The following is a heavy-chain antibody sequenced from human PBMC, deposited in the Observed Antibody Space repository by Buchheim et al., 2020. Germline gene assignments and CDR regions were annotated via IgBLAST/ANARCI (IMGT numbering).Heavy chain of an antibody. CDR1: GVTFSSYW. Sequence: EVQVVESGGGLVQPGGSLRLSCEASGVTFSSYWMSWVRQAPGKGLEWVGNIKADGSDTYYVASMRGRLTISRDNAKNSLYLQIINLGAEDTAVYYCVRGMYSSGWYPDYFEFWGQGAL. D-gene: IGHD6-19*01. J-gene: IGHJ4*02. CDR3: VRGMYSSGWYPDYFEF. V-gene: IGHV3-7*01. CDR2: IKADGSDT.